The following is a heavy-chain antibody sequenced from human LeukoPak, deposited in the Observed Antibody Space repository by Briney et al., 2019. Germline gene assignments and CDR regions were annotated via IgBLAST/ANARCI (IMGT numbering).Heavy chain of an antibody. D-gene: IGHD2-2*01. Sequence: PSETLSLTCTVSGGSISNYYWSWIRQPAGKGLEWIARIYTSGSTKYNPSLKSRLTTSVDTSRNQFSLKLSSVTAADTAVYYCARAAGHCNTTTCYPEYFHHWGQGTLVTVSS. CDR3: ARAAGHCNTTTCYPEYFHH. J-gene: IGHJ1*01. V-gene: IGHV4-4*07. CDR1: GGSISNYY. CDR2: IYTSGST.